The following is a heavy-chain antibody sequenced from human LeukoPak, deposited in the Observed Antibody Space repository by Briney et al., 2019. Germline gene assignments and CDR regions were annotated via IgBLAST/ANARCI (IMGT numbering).Heavy chain of an antibody. CDR2: SGST. CDR3: ARGPYGSGSWVWFDP. V-gene: IGHV4-38-2*02. CDR1: GYSISSGYY. Sequence: SETLSLTCTVSGYSISSGYYWGWIRQPPGKGLEWIGSGSTYYNPSLKSRVTISVDTSKNQFSLKLSSVTAADTAVYYCARGPYGSGSWVWFDPWGQGTLVTVSS. J-gene: IGHJ5*02. D-gene: IGHD3-10*01.